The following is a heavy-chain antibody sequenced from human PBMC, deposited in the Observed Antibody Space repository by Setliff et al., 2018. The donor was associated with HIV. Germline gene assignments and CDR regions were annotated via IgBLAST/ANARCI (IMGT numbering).Heavy chain of an antibody. J-gene: IGHJ4*02. V-gene: IGHV3-30*04. D-gene: IGHD6-13*01. CDR1: GFTFSSYA. CDR3: AREELVGGFDY. CDR2: ISYDGSNK. Sequence: LRLSCAASGFTFSSYAMHWVRQAPGKGLEWVAVISYDGSNKYYADSVKGRFTISRDNSKNTLYLQMNSLRAEDTAVYYCAREELVGGFDYWGQGTLVTVSS.